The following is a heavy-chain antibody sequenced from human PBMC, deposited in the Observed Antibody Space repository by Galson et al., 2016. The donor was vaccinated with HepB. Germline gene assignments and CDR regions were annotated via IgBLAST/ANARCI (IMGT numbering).Heavy chain of an antibody. CDR3: AKNGVYYDPLTGHFDY. Sequence: SLRLSCAASGFTFRAYAMNWVRQAPGKGLEWVSSISGTGYIYYADSVQGRVTISRDDSKNTVYLQMDSLRAEDTAVYYCAKNGVYYDPLTGHFDYWGQGTPVTVSS. CDR2: ISGTGYI. D-gene: IGHD3-9*01. J-gene: IGHJ4*02. V-gene: IGHV3-23*01. CDR1: GFTFRAYA.